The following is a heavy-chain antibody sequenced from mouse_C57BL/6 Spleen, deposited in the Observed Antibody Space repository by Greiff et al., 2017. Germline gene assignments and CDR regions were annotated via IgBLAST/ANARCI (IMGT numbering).Heavy chain of an antibody. D-gene: IGHD2-4*01. J-gene: IGHJ1*03. CDR2: IHPNSGST. CDR3: ARSRYDDYDDWYFDV. CDR1: GYTFTSYW. V-gene: IGHV1-64*01. Sequence: QVQLQQPGAELVKPGASVKLSCKASGYTFTSYWMHWVKQRPGQGLEWIGMIHPNSGSTNYNEKFKSKATLTVDKSSSTAYMQLSSLTSEDSAVYDCARSRYDDYDDWYFDVWGTGTTVTVSS.